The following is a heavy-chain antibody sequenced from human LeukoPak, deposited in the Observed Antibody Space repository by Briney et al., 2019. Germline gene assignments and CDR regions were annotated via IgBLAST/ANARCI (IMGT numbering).Heavy chain of an antibody. Sequence: GSLRLSCAASGFTFSSYSMNWVRQAPGKGLEWVSYISISSSTIYYADSVKGRFTISRDNAKSSLYLQMNSLRAEDTAVYYCARDLPATAYYYDSSGYYSGGGGYWGQGTLVTVSS. V-gene: IGHV3-48*04. J-gene: IGHJ4*02. CDR1: GFTFSSYS. CDR2: ISISSSTI. CDR3: ARDLPATAYYYDSSGYYSGGGGY. D-gene: IGHD3-22*01.